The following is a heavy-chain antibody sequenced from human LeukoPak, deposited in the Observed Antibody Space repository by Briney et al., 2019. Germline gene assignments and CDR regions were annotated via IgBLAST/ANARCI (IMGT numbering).Heavy chain of an antibody. J-gene: IGHJ3*01. Sequence: GASVKVSCKTSGYIFTGHYLHWVRQAPGQGLEWMGWINPNSGDTNYAQKFQGKISMTADTYTSTAYMELRRLRSDDTAVYYCAKGFDAADYYWGQGGFDFWGQGTKVIVSS. D-gene: IGHD3-16*01. CDR3: AKGFDAADYYWGQGGFDF. V-gene: IGHV1-2*02. CDR1: GYIFTGHY. CDR2: INPNSGDT.